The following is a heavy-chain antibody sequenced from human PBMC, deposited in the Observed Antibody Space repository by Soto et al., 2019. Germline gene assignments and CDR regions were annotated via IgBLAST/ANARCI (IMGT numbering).Heavy chain of an antibody. CDR1: GVSFSDYY. Sequence: PSETLSLTCTVYGVSFSDYYWTWIRQAPGKGLEWIGEIHHSGSTNYNPSLKSRVIVSIDTSKNQFSLNLTSVTAADTAVYYCARGLRGRLTHAFEIRGQGTIVTVSS. J-gene: IGHJ3*02. V-gene: IGHV4-34*01. CDR3: ARGLRGRLTHAFEI. D-gene: IGHD4-17*01. CDR2: IHHSGST.